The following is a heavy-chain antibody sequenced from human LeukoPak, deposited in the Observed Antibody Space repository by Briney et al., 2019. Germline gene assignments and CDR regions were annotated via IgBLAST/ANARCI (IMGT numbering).Heavy chain of an antibody. CDR1: GFTFSSYW. CDR2: IKQDGSEK. CDR3: ARGYYDFWSGYYSGDPFDY. Sequence: GGSLRLSCAASGFTFSSYWMSWVRQAPGKGLEWVANIKQDGSEKYYVDSVEGRFTISRDNAKNSLYLQMNSLRAEDTAVYYCARGYYDFWSGYYSGDPFDYWGQGTLVTVSS. V-gene: IGHV3-7*04. D-gene: IGHD3-3*01. J-gene: IGHJ4*02.